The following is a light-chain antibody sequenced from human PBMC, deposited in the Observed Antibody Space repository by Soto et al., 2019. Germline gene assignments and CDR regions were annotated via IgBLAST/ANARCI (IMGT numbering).Light chain of an antibody. CDR3: QQYHTSPVT. CDR1: QRVSSGY. Sequence: EIVLTQSPGTLSLSPGERATLSCRASQRVSSGYLAWYQQKPGQTPRLLIYGASGRATGIPDRFSGSGSGTDFTLTISRLEPEDFAVYYCQQYHTSPVTFGQGTKVDLK. CDR2: GAS. V-gene: IGKV3-20*01. J-gene: IGKJ1*01.